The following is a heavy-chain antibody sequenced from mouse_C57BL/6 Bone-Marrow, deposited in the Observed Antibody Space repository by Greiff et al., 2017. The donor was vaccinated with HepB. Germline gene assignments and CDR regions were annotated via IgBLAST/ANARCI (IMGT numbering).Heavy chain of an antibody. CDR3: ARMGYYGSSYYY. CDR2: IDPSDSET. V-gene: IGHV1-52*01. CDR1: GYTFTSYW. Sequence: VQLQQPGAELVRPGSSVKLSCKASGYTFTSYWMHWVKQRPIQGLEWIGNIDPSDSETHYNQKFKDKATLTVDKSSSTAYMQLSSLTSEDSAVYYCARMGYYGSSYYYWGQGTTLTVSS. D-gene: IGHD1-1*01. J-gene: IGHJ2*01.